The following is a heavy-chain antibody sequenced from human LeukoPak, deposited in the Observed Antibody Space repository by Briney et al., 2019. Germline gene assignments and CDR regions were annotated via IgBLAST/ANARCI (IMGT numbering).Heavy chain of an antibody. J-gene: IGHJ4*02. Sequence: GRSLRLSCAASGFTFSSYAMHWVRQAPGKGLEWVADISYDGSNKYYADPVKGRFTVSRDNSKNTLYLQMNSLRGEDTAVYYCARASAAIAPIAGLPGDYWGQGALVTVSS. CDR2: ISYDGSNK. CDR3: ARASAAIAPIAGLPGDY. V-gene: IGHV3-30*01. D-gene: IGHD2-2*02. CDR1: GFTFSSYA.